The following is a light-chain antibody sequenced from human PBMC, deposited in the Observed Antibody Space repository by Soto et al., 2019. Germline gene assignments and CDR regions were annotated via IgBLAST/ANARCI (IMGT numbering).Light chain of an antibody. CDR1: QSVRDN. CDR3: QQSNNWPYT. V-gene: IGKV3-15*01. J-gene: IGKJ2*01. CDR2: GAS. Sequence: EIVMTHSPATLSVSPGERATLSFRASQSVRDNLAWYQQKPGQAPRLLIYGASTRATGITARFSGSGSGTEFTLTITSLQSEDFALYFCQQSNNWPYTFGQGTKLDIK.